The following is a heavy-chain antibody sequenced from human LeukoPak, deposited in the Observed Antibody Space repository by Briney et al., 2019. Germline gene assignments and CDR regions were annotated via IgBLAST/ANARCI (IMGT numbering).Heavy chain of an antibody. CDR1: GYSFTNYW. D-gene: IGHD5-12*01. Sequence: TSGESLKISCKGSGYSFTNYWIGLVRQMPGKGLEWMGIIYPGDSDTRYSPSFQGQVTISADKFLSTAYLQWSSLEASDNAMYYCARRDSGFEFFDNWGQGTLVTVSS. CDR3: ARRDSGFEFFDN. J-gene: IGHJ4*02. CDR2: IYPGDSDT. V-gene: IGHV5-51*01.